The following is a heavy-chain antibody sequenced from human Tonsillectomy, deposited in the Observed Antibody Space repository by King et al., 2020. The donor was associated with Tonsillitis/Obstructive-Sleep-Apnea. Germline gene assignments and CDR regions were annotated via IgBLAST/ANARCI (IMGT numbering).Heavy chain of an antibody. D-gene: IGHD6-19*01. Sequence: VQLVESGGGLGQGGGSLRLSCAASGFTFKNYGMSWVRQAPGKGLEWVANIKQDGSEKYFVDSVKGRFTISRDNAKNSLYLQMNSLRTEDTAVYYCARDGGMALADYFFDYWGQGTLVTVSS. CDR1: GFTFKNYG. CDR3: ARDGGMALADYFFDY. V-gene: IGHV3-7*03. J-gene: IGHJ4*02. CDR2: IKQDGSEK.